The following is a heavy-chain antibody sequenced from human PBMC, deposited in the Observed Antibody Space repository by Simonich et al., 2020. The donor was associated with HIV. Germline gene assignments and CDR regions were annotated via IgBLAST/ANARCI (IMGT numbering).Heavy chain of an antibody. CDR2: INHRGST. Sequence: QVQLQQWGAGLLKPSETLSLSCAVYGGSFNTYYWSWIRQPPGKGLEWIGEINHRGSTNYYPSLKSRVTISVDTSKNQFSLKLSSVTAADTAVYYCARGRYSSSSHDVFDSWGQGTMVTVSS. CDR1: GGSFNTYY. D-gene: IGHD6-13*01. V-gene: IGHV4-34*01. J-gene: IGHJ3*02. CDR3: ARGRYSSSSHDVFDS.